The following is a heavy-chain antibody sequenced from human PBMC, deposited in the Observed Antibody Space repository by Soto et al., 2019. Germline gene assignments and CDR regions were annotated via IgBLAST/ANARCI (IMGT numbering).Heavy chain of an antibody. D-gene: IGHD3-22*01. Sequence: SETLAVTCAEYGGSFSGYYWSWIRRPPGKGLEWIGEINHSGSTNYNPSLKSRVTISVDTSKNQFSLKVKSVTAADTAVYYCARGIAKIVVVERDSPDQYYLDSWGQGTLVTVSS. CDR1: GGSFSGYY. J-gene: IGHJ4*02. CDR2: INHSGST. CDR3: ARGIAKIVVVERDSPDQYYLDS. V-gene: IGHV4-34*01.